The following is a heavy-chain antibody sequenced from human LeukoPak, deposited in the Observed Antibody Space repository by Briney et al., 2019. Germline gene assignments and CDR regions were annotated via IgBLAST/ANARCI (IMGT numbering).Heavy chain of an antibody. D-gene: IGHD1-26*01. J-gene: IGHJ4*02. CDR3: AQWSRYLDY. CDR1: GFTFNNYA. V-gene: IGHV3-23*01. Sequence: GGSLRLSCVASGFTFNNYAMTWVRQAPGKGLEWVSAISGSGYSTYYADSAKGRFTISRDNSKNTLYLQMNSLRAEDTALYFCAQWSRYLDYWGQGTLVTVSS. CDR2: ISGSGYST.